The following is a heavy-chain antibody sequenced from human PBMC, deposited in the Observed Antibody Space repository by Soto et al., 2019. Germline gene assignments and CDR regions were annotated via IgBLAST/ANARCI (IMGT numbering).Heavy chain of an antibody. CDR2: ISAYNGNT. Sequence: ASVNVSCKASGYTFTSYGISWVRQAPGQGLERMGWISAYNGNTNYAQKLQGRVTMTTDTSTSTAYMELRSLRSDDTAVYYCARDQYYDFWSGYPSPYYYYGMDVWGQGTTVTVSS. D-gene: IGHD3-3*01. V-gene: IGHV1-18*01. CDR1: GYTFTSYG. CDR3: ARDQYYDFWSGYPSPYYYYGMDV. J-gene: IGHJ6*02.